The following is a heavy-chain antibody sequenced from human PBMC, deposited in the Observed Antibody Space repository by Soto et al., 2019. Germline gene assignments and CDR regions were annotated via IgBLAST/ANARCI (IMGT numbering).Heavy chain of an antibody. CDR2: IWAGGSDK. J-gene: IGHJ4*02. V-gene: IGHV3-33*01. Sequence: QVQLVAAGGGVVQPGRSLRLSCAASGFAFSSYGMHWVRQAPGKGLEWVTVIWAGGSDKYYADSVKGRFTISRDNAKNTLSLQMRSLRAEATAVYCCAIVYGSGTSPIDYWGRGTLVTVSS. D-gene: IGHD3-10*01. CDR3: AIVYGSGTSPIDY. CDR1: GFAFSSYG.